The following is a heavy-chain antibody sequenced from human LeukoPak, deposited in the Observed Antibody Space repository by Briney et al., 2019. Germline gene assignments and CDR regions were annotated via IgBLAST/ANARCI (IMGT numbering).Heavy chain of an antibody. Sequence: ASVKVSCKSSGYSFSDYPMHWVGQAPGQGLEWMGRINTNSGGTSYAQNFQGRVTMTRDTSISTTYMELSGLTSDDTAVYYCAGGGSGSGHLYYFDSWGQGTLVSVSS. CDR3: AGGGSGSGHLYYFDS. CDR2: INTNSGGT. J-gene: IGHJ4*02. V-gene: IGHV1-2*02. D-gene: IGHD3-10*01. CDR1: GYSFSDYP.